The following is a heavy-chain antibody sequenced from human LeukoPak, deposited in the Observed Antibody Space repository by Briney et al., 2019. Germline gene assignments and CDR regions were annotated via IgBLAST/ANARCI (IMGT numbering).Heavy chain of an antibody. V-gene: IGHV4-59*01. D-gene: IGHD5-18*01. Sequence: PSETLSLTCTVSSGSISSYYWSWIRQPPGKGLEWIGYIYYSGSTNYTPSLKSRVTISVDTSKNQFSLKLSSVTAADTAVYYCARGGGYSYGPRYYFDYWGQGTLVTVSS. CDR2: IYYSGST. CDR1: SGSISSYY. CDR3: ARGGGYSYGPRYYFDY. J-gene: IGHJ4*02.